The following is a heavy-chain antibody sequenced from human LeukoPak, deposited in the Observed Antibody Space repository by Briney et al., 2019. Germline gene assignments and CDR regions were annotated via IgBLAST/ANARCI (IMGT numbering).Heavy chain of an antibody. V-gene: IGHV4-39*07. CDR3: ASLRKLAAAGPRRIYYYYGMDV. J-gene: IGHJ6*02. Sequence: TSETLSLTCTVSGDSISSGSYFWGWIRQPPGRGLEYIVSIYYSGTTYYNPSLKSRVTISVDKSKNQFSLKLSSVTAADSAVYYCASLRKLAAAGPRRIYYYYGMDVWGQGTTVTVSS. CDR1: GDSISSGSYF. D-gene: IGHD6-13*01. CDR2: IYYSGTT.